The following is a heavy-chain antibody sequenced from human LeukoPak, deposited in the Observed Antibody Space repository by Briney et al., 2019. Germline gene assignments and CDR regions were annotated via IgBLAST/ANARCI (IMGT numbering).Heavy chain of an antibody. CDR1: GGSISSSSYY. V-gene: IGHV4-39*01. J-gene: IGHJ4*02. CDR2: IYYSGST. Sequence: SETLSLTCTVSGGSISSSSYYWGWIRQPPGKGLEWIGSIYYSGSTYYNPSLKSRVTISVDTSKNQFSLKLSSVTAADTAVYYCASFPSAEGPLIAAADYWGQGTLVTVSS. D-gene: IGHD6-13*01. CDR3: ASFPSAEGPLIAAADY.